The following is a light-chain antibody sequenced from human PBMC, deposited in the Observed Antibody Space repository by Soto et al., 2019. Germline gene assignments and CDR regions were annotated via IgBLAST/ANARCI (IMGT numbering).Light chain of an antibody. CDR3: SSYTSSSTLL. Sequence: QSVLTQPPSASGSPGQSVTISCTGTSSDVGGYNYVSWYQQHPGKAPKLMIYEVSKRPSGVSYRFSGSKSGNTASLTISGLQAEDEADYYCSSYTSSSTLLFGGGTKLTVL. CDR2: EVS. J-gene: IGLJ2*01. CDR1: SSDVGGYNY. V-gene: IGLV2-14*01.